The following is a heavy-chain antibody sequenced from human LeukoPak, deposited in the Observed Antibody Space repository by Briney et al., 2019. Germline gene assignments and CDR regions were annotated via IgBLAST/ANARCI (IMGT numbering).Heavy chain of an antibody. CDR1: GFTFSDHY. Sequence: PGGSLRLSCAASGFTFSDHYMDWVRQAPGKGLEWVGRTRNKANSYTTEYAASVKGRFTISRDDSKNSLYLQMNSLKTEDTAVYYCARGGIVVVPAAIDYYYYYGMDVWGKGTTVTVSS. CDR2: TRNKANSYTT. D-gene: IGHD2-2*02. CDR3: ARGGIVVVPAAIDYYYYYGMDV. V-gene: IGHV3-72*01. J-gene: IGHJ6*04.